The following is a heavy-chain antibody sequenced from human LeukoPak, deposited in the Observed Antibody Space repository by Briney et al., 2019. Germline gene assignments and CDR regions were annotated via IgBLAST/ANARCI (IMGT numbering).Heavy chain of an antibody. CDR2: IKEDGSEN. D-gene: IGHD5-12*01. CDR3: ARDFRRRLGFDY. CDR1: GFTFSNYW. Sequence: PGGSLRLSCAASGFTFSNYWMTWVRQAPGRGLEWVANIKEDGSENYYVESVKGRFTISRDNAKNSLYLQMNSLRAEDTAVYYCARDFRRRLGFDYWGQGTLVTVSS. V-gene: IGHV3-7*01. J-gene: IGHJ4*02.